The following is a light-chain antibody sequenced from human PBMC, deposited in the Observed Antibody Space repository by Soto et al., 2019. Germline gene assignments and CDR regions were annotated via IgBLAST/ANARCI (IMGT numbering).Light chain of an antibody. CDR3: QQYGSSPPLT. CDR1: QSVRNNY. V-gene: IGKV3-20*01. CDR2: AAS. J-gene: IGKJ4*01. Sequence: EIVLTQSPGTLSLSPGERATLSCRASQSVRNNYLAWNQEKPGQAPRLLIYAASSRATGIPDRFSGSGSGTDFTLIISRLEPEDFAVYYCQQYGSSPPLTFGGGTKVEIK.